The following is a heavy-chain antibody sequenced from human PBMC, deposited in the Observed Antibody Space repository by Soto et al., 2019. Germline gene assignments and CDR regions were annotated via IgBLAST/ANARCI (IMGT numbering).Heavy chain of an antibody. D-gene: IGHD2-15*01. CDR3: ARESWTYSSGGSCPSDY. Sequence: ASVKVSCKASGYSFISYAMHWVRQAPGQRLEWMGWINAGNGNTKYSQKFQGRVTITRDTSASTAYMELSSLRSEDTAVYYCARESWTYSSGGSCPSDYWGLG. J-gene: IGHJ4*01. V-gene: IGHV1-3*01. CDR1: GYSFISYA. CDR2: INAGNGNT.